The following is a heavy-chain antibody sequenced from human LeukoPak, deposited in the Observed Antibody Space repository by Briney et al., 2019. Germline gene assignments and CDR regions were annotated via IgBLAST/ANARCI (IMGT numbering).Heavy chain of an antibody. CDR2: INPNSGGT. V-gene: IGHV1-2*02. J-gene: IGHJ3*02. CDR1: GYTFTGYY. D-gene: IGHD6-13*01. CDR3: ARDRHSSSHAFDI. Sequence: ASVKVSCKASGYTFTGYYMHWVRQAPGQGLEWMGWINPNSGGTNYAQKFQGRVTMTRDTSISTAYVELSRLRSDDTAVYYCARDRHSSSHAFDIWGQGTMVTVSS.